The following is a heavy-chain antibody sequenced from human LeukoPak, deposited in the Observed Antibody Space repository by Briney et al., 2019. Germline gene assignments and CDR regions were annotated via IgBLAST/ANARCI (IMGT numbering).Heavy chain of an antibody. CDR2: ISSSSSHI. CDR3: ARDRAGYNWVDY. CDR1: GFTFARHS. V-gene: IGHV3-48*01. D-gene: IGHD5-24*01. Sequence: GGSLRLSCVGSGFTFARHSINWVRQAPGKGLEWISYISSSSSHIYYSDSVKGRFIISRDNAKNSVYLQMNRLRAGDTAVYFCARDRAGYNWVDYWGQGTLVSVSS. J-gene: IGHJ4*02.